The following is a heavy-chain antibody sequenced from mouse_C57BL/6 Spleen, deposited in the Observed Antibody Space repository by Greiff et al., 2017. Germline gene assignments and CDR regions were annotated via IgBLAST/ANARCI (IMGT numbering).Heavy chain of an antibody. V-gene: IGHV1-18*01. J-gene: IGHJ3*01. CDR3: ARRAIYDPAWFAY. Sequence: VQLKQSGPELVKPGASVKIPCKASGYTFTDYNMDWVKQSHGKSLEWIGDINPNNGGTIYNQKFKGKATLTVDKSSSTAYMELRSLTSEDTAVYYCARRAIYDPAWFAYWGQGTLVTVSA. D-gene: IGHD2-12*01. CDR1: GYTFTDYN. CDR2: INPNNGGT.